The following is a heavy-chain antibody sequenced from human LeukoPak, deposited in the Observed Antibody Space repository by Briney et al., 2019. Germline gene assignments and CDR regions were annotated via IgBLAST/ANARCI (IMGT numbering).Heavy chain of an antibody. V-gene: IGHV4-34*01. CDR1: GGSFSGYY. J-gene: IGHJ5*02. Sequence: PSETLSLTCAVYGGSFSGYYWSWIRQPPGKGLEWIGEINHSGSTNYNPSLKSRVTISVDTSENQFSLKLSSVTAADTAVHYCAGVAHCQDWFDPWGQGTLVTVSS. CDR2: INHSGST. CDR3: AGVAHCQDWFDP. D-gene: IGHD2-15*01.